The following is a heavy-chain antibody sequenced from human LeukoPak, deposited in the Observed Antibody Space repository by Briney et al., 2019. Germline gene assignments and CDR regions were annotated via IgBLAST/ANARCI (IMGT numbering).Heavy chain of an antibody. CDR3: AREVYSYGLGAFDY. D-gene: IGHD5-18*01. CDR1: GFTFSSYA. Sequence: SGRSLRLSCAASGFTFSSYAMHWVRQAPGEGLEWLAVVSIDGNTKFYADSVKGRFTISRDNFENTVSLQVNSLRAADTAVYYCAREVYSYGLGAFDYWGQGTLVTVSS. J-gene: IGHJ4*02. V-gene: IGHV3-30*04. CDR2: VSIDGNTK.